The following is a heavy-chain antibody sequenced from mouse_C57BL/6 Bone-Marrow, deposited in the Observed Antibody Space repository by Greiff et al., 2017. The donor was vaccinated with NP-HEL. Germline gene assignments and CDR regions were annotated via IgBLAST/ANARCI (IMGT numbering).Heavy chain of an antibody. Sequence: EVQLVESGGGLVKPGGSLKLSCAASGFTFSSYAMSWVRQTPEKRLEWVATISDGGSYTYYPDNVKGRFTISRDNAKNNLYLQMSHLKSEDTAMYYCARDETYSNYDYAMDYWGQGTSVTVSS. J-gene: IGHJ4*01. V-gene: IGHV5-4*01. CDR3: ARDETYSNYDYAMDY. CDR2: ISDGGSYT. D-gene: IGHD2-5*01. CDR1: GFTFSSYA.